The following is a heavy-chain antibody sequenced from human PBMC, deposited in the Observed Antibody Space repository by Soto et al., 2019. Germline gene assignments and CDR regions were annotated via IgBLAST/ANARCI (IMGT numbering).Heavy chain of an antibody. CDR2: IYYSGST. D-gene: IGHD3-3*01. J-gene: IGHJ1*01. V-gene: IGHV4-30-4*01. CDR1: GGSISSGDYY. CDR3: ARAYYDFWSGYPEYFQH. Sequence: SETLSLTCTVSGGSISSGDYYWSWIRQPPGKGLEWIGYIYYSGSTYYNPSLKSRVTISVDTSKNQFSLKLSSVTAADTAVYYCARAYYDFWSGYPEYFQHWGQGTLVTVSS.